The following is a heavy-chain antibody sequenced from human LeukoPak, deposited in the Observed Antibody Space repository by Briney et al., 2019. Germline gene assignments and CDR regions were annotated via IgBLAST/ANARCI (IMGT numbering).Heavy chain of an antibody. D-gene: IGHD7-27*01. CDR1: GDSIRSDYY. V-gene: IGHV4-38-2*01. J-gene: IGHJ4*02. Sequence: PSETLSLTCAVSGDSIRSDYYWGWIRQPPGKGLEYIGFLYYSGTTSYNPSLKSRITMSLDTSKNHFSLSLSSVTAADTGVYYCTRTLAYTANWGWGQGTLVTVSS. CDR2: LYYSGTT. CDR3: TRTLAYTANWG.